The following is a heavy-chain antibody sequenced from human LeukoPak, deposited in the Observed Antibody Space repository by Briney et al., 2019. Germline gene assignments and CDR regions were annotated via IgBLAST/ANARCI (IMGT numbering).Heavy chain of an antibody. J-gene: IGHJ5*02. CDR1: GGSISSSNW. D-gene: IGHD2-15*01. V-gene: IGHV4-4*02. Sequence: PSETLSLTCAVAGGSISSSNWWSWVRQPPGKGLEWIGEIYHSGSTNYNPSLKSRVTISVDKSKNQFSLKLSSVTAADTAVYYCARAPAVVAASNWFHPWPQGPLVTVSS. CDR3: ARAPAVVAASNWFHP. CDR2: IYHSGST.